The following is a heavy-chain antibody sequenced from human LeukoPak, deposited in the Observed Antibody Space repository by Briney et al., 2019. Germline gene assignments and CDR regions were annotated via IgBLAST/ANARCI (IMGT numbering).Heavy chain of an antibody. CDR2: IWNDGSQK. J-gene: IGHJ3*02. D-gene: IGHD1-1*01. CDR3: ARSVRGDTSGKGDALDI. CDR1: GFILREFG. V-gene: IGHV3-33*01. Sequence: PGGSLRLSCDASGFILREFGMQWVRQAPGKGLEWVAVIWNDGSQKYYPDSVKGRFIMSKDNSKITLEMNGLRAEDTAVYYCARSVRGDTSGKGDALDIWGQGTMVTVSS.